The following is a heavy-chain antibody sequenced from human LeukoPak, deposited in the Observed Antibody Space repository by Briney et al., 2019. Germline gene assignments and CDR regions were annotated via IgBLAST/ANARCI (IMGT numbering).Heavy chain of an antibody. J-gene: IGHJ4*01. D-gene: IGHD3-22*01. CDR3: ARGTYDGSSYYIGSLDY. CDR2: IYMSANT. CDR1: GGPITSEDDY. Sequence: SQTLSLTCTVSGGPITSEDDYWNWIPQPAGKGLEWIGRIYMSANTDYNPSLKSRVTMSVDSKNQFSLNLSSLTAADTAVYYCARGTYDGSSYYIGSLDYWGQGILVTVSS. V-gene: IGHV4-61*02.